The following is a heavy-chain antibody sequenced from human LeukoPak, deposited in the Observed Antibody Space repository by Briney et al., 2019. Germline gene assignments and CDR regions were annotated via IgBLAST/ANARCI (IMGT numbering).Heavy chain of an antibody. J-gene: IGHJ5*01. CDR2: IRSDGYIK. Sequence: QPGGSLRLSCAASGFTFSSYAMHWVRQAPGKGLEWVAFIRSDGYIKYYADSVKGRFTISRDNSKNTLYLQMSSLRVEDTALYYCAKDGRTPAGWFASWGQGTLVTVSS. CDR1: GFTFSSYA. CDR3: AKDGRTPAGWFAS. V-gene: IGHV3-30*02.